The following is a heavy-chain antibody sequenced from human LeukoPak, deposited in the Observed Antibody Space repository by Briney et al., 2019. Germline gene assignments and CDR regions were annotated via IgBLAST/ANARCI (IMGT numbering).Heavy chain of an antibody. CDR1: GFTFDDYA. V-gene: IGHV3-43*02. Sequence: GGSLRLPCAASGFTFDDYAMHWVRQAPGKGLEWVSLISGDGGSTYYADSVKGRFTISRDNSKNSLYLQMNSLRTEDTALYYCAKVDCSSTSCYVSGAFDIWGQGTMVTVSS. J-gene: IGHJ3*02. CDR2: ISGDGGST. D-gene: IGHD2-2*01. CDR3: AKVDCSSTSCYVSGAFDI.